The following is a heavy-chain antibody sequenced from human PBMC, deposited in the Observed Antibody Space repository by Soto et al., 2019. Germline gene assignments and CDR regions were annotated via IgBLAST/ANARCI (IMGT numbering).Heavy chain of an antibody. CDR1: GFRLNIYA. CDR3: ARDLSPGPEIAVAGLFDY. D-gene: IGHD6-19*01. Sequence: PGGALRFSWAASGFRLNIYAMHWGRQGPGKGLEWVAVISKDGSREYYGDSVKGRFTISRDNSKNTLYLQMNSLRAEDTAVYYCARDLSPGPEIAVAGLFDYWGQGT. V-gene: IGHV3-30-3*01. CDR2: ISKDGSRE. J-gene: IGHJ4*02.